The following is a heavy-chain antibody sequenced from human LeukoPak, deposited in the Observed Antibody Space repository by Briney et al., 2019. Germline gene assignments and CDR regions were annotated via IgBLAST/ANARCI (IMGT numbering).Heavy chain of an antibody. V-gene: IGHV4-59*11. CDR2: IYYSGGT. D-gene: IGHD2-2*01. CDR1: GGSISGQY. J-gene: IGHJ5*02. Sequence: SETLSLTCTVSGGSISGQYWSWIRQPPGKGLEWIGEIYYSGGTKYNPSLERRVTISLDTSKNQFSLRLTSMTAADTAVYYCARGVVVVPAAMSWFDPWGQGTLVTVSS. CDR3: ARGVVVVPAAMSWFDP.